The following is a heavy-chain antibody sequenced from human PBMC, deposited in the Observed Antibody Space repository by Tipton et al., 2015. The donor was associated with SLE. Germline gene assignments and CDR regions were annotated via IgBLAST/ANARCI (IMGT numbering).Heavy chain of an antibody. CDR3: ARAPGLDRDYYYYYYMDV. Sequence: LRLSCTVSGGSISSGSYYWSWIRQPAGKGLEWIGRIYTSGSTNYNPSLKSRVTISVDTSKNQFSLKLSSATAADTAVYYCARAPGLDRDYYYYYYMDVWGKGTTVTVSS. V-gene: IGHV4-61*02. D-gene: IGHD5-12*01. CDR1: GGSISSGSYY. J-gene: IGHJ6*03. CDR2: IYTSGST.